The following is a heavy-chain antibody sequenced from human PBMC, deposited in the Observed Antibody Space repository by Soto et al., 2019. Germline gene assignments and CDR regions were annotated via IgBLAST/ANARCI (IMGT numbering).Heavy chain of an antibody. V-gene: IGHV3-23*01. CDR1: GFTFSSYA. D-gene: IGHD2-2*01. J-gene: IGHJ6*02. CDR3: AKDRNIVVVPAYYYGMDV. CDR2: ISGSGGST. Sequence: VSLRLSCAASGFTFSSYAMSWVRQAPGKGLEWVSAISGSGGSTYYADSVKGRFTISRDNSKNTLYLQMNSLRAEDTAVYYCAKDRNIVVVPAYYYGMDVWGQGTTVTVSS.